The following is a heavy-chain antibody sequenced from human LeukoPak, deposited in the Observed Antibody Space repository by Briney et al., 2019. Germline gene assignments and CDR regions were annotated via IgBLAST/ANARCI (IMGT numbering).Heavy chain of an antibody. CDR2: IYYSGST. J-gene: IGHJ4*02. CDR1: GGSISSGGYY. D-gene: IGHD6-13*01. V-gene: IGHV4-31*03. Sequence: SSETLSLTCTVSGGSISSGGYYWSWIRQHPGKGLEWIGYIYYSGSTYYNPSLKSRVTISVDTSKNQFSLKLSSVTAADTAVYYCAREVAAAAPFGYWGQGTLVTVSS. CDR3: AREVAAAAPFGY.